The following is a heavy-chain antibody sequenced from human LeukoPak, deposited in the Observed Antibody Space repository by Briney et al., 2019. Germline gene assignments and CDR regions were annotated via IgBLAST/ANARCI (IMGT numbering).Heavy chain of an antibody. CDR1: GFTFSSYG. J-gene: IGHJ4*02. V-gene: IGHV3-33*01. CDR2: IWYDGSNK. Sequence: GGSLRLSCAASGFTFSSYGMHWVRQAPGKGLEWVAVIWYDGSNKYYADSVKGRFTISRDNSKNTLYLQMNSLRAEDTAVCYCARDDSSALFPDYWGQGTLVTVSS. D-gene: IGHD3-22*01. CDR3: ARDDSSALFPDY.